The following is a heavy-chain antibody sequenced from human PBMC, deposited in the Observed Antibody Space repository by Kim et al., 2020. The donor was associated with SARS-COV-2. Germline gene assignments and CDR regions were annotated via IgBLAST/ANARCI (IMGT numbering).Heavy chain of an antibody. D-gene: IGHD3-3*01. CDR1: GYTFTSYA. V-gene: IGHV1-3*01. J-gene: IGHJ4*02. Sequence: ASVKVSCKASGYTFTSYAMHWVRQAPGQRLEWMGWINAGNGNTKYSQKFQGRVTITRDTSASTAYMELSSLRSEDTAVYYCARGETTYYDFWSGYLGVGYFDYWGQGTLVTVSS. CDR3: ARGETTYYDFWSGYLGVGYFDY. CDR2: INAGNGNT.